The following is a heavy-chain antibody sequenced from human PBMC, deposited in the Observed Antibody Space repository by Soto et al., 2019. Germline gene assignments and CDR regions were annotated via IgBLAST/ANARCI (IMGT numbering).Heavy chain of an antibody. CDR3: ARDDYGDYRFDY. CDR2: IIPIFGTA. V-gene: IGHV1-69*13. D-gene: IGHD4-17*01. J-gene: IGHJ4*02. Sequence: GASVKVSCKASGGTFSSYAISWVRQAPGQGLGWMGGIIPIFGTANYAQKFQGRVTVTADESTSTAYMELSSLRSEDTAVYYCARDDYGDYRFDYWGQGTLVTVSS. CDR1: GGTFSSYA.